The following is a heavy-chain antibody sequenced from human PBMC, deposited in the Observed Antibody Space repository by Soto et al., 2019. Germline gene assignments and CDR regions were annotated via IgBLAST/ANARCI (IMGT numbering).Heavy chain of an antibody. V-gene: IGHV4-59*01. J-gene: IGHJ4*02. CDR2: IYYSGST. D-gene: IGHD6-13*01. CDR3: ARTLIINIAEAGTFDY. Sequence: SSEXLSLTCTVSGGSISSYYWSWIRQPPGKGLEWIGYIYYSGSTNYNPSLKSRVTISVDTSKNQFSLKLSSVTAADTAVYYCARTLIINIAEAGTFDYWGQGTLVTVSS. CDR1: GGSISSYY.